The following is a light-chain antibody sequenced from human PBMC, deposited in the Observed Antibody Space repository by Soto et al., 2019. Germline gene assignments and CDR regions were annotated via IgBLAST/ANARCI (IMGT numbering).Light chain of an antibody. CDR1: QSIGRF. V-gene: IGKV1-39*01. CDR2: AAS. CDR3: QQSYSTPRT. J-gene: IGKJ1*01. Sequence: DIQMTQSPSSLSASVGDRVTITCRASQSIGRFLNWYQQKPGKAPALLIYAASSLQSGVPSRFSGNRSGTDFTLTISSLQPEDFATYYCQQSYSTPRTFGQGTKVDIK.